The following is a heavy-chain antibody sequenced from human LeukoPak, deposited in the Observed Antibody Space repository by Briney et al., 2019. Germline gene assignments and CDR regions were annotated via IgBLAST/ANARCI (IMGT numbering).Heavy chain of an antibody. CDR2: IYYSGST. CDR1: GGSISSYY. D-gene: IGHD6-13*01. CDR3: ARGTGAAAGKVNWFDP. Sequence: SETLSLTCTISGGSISSYYWSWIRQPPGKGLEWIGYIYYSGSTNYNPSLKSRVTISVDTSKNQFSLKLSSVTAADTAVYYCARGTGAAAGKVNWFDPWGQGTLVTVSS. J-gene: IGHJ5*02. V-gene: IGHV4-59*01.